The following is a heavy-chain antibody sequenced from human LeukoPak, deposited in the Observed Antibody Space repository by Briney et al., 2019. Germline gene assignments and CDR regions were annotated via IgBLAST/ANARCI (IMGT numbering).Heavy chain of an antibody. J-gene: IGHJ4*02. CDR2: IDSSSSSI. CDR3: AREDIAVLPLDY. V-gene: IGHV3-48*02. Sequence: GGSLRLSCAASGFNFSSYSMNWVSQAPGKGLEWVSYIDSSSSSIYHADSVKGRFTISRDNAKNSLYLQMNSLRDEDTAVYYSAREDIAVLPLDYWGQGTLVTVSS. CDR1: GFNFSSYS. D-gene: IGHD6-19*01.